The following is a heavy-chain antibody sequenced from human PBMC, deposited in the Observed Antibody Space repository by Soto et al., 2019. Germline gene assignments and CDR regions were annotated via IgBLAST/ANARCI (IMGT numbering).Heavy chain of an antibody. J-gene: IGHJ5*02. V-gene: IGHV4-59*01. CDR2: IYYSGST. CDR1: GGSISSYY. D-gene: IGHD4-17*01. Sequence: PSETLSLTCTVSGGSISSYYWSWIRQPPGKGLEWIGYIYYSGSTNYNPSLKSRVTISVDTSKNQFSLKLSSVTAADTAVYYCAREVTTVTTTYENWFDPWGQGTLVTVSS. CDR3: AREVTTVTTTYENWFDP.